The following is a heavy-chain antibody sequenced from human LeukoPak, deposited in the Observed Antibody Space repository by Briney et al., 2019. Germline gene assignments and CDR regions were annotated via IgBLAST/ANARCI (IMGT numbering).Heavy chain of an antibody. CDR3: AKDLVFGVAGTQDY. V-gene: IGHV3-23*01. J-gene: IGHJ4*02. Sequence: GGSLRLSCAASGLTFGSYTMSWVRQAPGKGLEWFSGITATGSRTYYADSVKGRFTISRDNSKNTLYLQMNSLRAEDTAVYYCAKDLVFGVAGTQDYWGQGTLVTVSS. D-gene: IGHD6-19*01. CDR1: GLTFGSYT. CDR2: ITATGSRT.